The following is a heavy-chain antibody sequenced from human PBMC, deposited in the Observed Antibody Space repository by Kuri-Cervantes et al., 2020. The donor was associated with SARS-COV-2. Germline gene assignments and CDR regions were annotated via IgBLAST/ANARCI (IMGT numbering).Heavy chain of an antibody. J-gene: IGHJ4*02. Sequence: GGSLRLSCAASGFPFSSYALHWVRQAPGKGLRWVAVISYDGANEYYADSVKGRFTISRDNSKNMLFLQMNSLRAEDTAVYYCVRDGDHWNFDYWGQGTLVTVSS. CDR2: ISYDGANE. CDR3: VRDGDHWNFDY. V-gene: IGHV3-30*07. D-gene: IGHD1-1*01. CDR1: GFPFSSYA.